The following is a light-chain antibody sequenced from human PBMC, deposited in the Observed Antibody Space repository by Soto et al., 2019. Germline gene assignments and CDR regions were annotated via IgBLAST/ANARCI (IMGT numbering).Light chain of an antibody. J-gene: IGKJ4*01. CDR1: QGISSY. V-gene: IGKV1-9*01. Sequence: DIQLTQSPSFLSASVGDRVTITCRASQGISSYLAWYQQKPGKAPKLLIYAASTLQSGVPSRFTGSGSGTEFTLKISSLQPEDFATYYCQQLNSYPFTFGGGTKVEIK. CDR3: QQLNSYPFT. CDR2: AAS.